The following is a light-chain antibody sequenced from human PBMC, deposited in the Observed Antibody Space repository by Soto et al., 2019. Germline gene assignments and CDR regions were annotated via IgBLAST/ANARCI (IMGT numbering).Light chain of an antibody. CDR1: QSVSSY. V-gene: IGKV3-11*01. CDR3: QQRSNWPRLT. Sequence: EIVLTQSPATLSLSPGERATLSCRASQSVSSYLAWYQQKPGQAPRLLIYDAYSRATGIPARFSGSWSGTDFTLTISSLDPEDFAVYYWQQRSNWPRLTFGGGTKVEIK. J-gene: IGKJ4*01. CDR2: DAY.